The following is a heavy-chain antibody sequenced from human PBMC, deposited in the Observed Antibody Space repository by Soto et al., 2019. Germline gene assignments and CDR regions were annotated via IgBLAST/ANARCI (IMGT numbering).Heavy chain of an antibody. Sequence: EVQLVETGGGMIQPGGSLRLSCAVSGFSVSSNYMSWVRQAPGKGLEWVSLIYSGGTTSYADSVKGRFIISRDSSKNTLFLQMHSLRVEDTAVYYCARRYIVGVTGDYWGQGTLVTVSS. V-gene: IGHV3-53*02. CDR3: ARRYIVGVTGDY. CDR1: GFSVSSNY. CDR2: IYSGGTT. J-gene: IGHJ4*02. D-gene: IGHD1-26*01.